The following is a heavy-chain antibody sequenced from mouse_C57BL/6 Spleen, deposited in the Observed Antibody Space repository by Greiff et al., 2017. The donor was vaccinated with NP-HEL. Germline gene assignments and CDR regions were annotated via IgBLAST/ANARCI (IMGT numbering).Heavy chain of an antibody. Sequence: QVQLQQSGAELVRPGASVKLSCKASGYTFTDYYINWVKQRPGQGLEWIARIYPGSGNTYYNEKFKGKATLTAEKSSSTAYMQLSSLTSEDSAVYFCAREGTIGTYDFDYWGQGTTLTVSS. CDR2: IYPGSGNT. V-gene: IGHV1-76*01. D-gene: IGHD5-1*01. CDR1: GYTFTDYY. J-gene: IGHJ2*01. CDR3: AREGTIGTYDFDY.